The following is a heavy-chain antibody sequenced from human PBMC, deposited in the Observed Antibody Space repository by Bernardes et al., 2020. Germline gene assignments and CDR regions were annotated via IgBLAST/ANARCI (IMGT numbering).Heavy chain of an antibody. CDR3: VHRPAYRPAAQKIYYYYYYGMDV. D-gene: IGHD3-16*01. CDR2: IYWDDDK. V-gene: IGHV2-5*02. CDR1: GFSLSPSGVG. J-gene: IGHJ6*02. Sequence: SGPTLVKPTQTLTLTCTFSGFSLSPSGVGVGWIRQPPGKALEWLALIYWDDDKRYSPSLKSRLTITKDTSKNQVVLTMTNMDPVDTATYYCVHRPAYRPAAQKIYYYYYYGMDVWGQGTTVTVSS.